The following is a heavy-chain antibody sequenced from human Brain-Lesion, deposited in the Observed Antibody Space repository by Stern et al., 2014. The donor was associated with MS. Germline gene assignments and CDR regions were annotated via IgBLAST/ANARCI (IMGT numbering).Heavy chain of an antibody. D-gene: IGHD2-15*01. CDR2: ISHDESHK. V-gene: IGHV3-30*03. CDR3: ARELGYCSGGSCSGGFDY. Sequence: QMQLVESGGGVVQPGRSLRLSCAASGFTFSNYGMHWVRQAPGKGLEWVAVISHDESHKYYADSVKGRFTISRDISKNTLYLQMNSLRAEDTAVYYCARELGYCSGGSCSGGFDYWGQGTLVTVSS. CDR1: GFTFSNYG. J-gene: IGHJ4*02.